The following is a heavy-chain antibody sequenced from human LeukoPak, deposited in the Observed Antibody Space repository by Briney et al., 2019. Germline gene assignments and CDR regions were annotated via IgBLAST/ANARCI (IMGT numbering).Heavy chain of an antibody. CDR3: AREVGGHTYGYRPTEFYRYFDL. D-gene: IGHD5-18*01. CDR2: INPSGAST. CDR1: GYSFIYYY. V-gene: IGHV1-46*01. J-gene: IGHJ2*01. Sequence: ASVKVSCKASGYSFIYYYMHWVRQAPGQGLEWMGIINPSGASTSYAQKFQGRVTMTRDTSTSTVYMELSSLRSEDTAIYYCAREVGGHTYGYRPTEFYRYFDLWGRGTLVTVSS.